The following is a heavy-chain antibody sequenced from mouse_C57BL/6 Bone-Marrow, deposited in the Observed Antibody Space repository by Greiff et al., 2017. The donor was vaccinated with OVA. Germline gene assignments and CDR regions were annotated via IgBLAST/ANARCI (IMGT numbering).Heavy chain of an antibody. CDR3: TRGGYDYDWFAY. CDR2: IYPGNSDT. D-gene: IGHD2-4*01. J-gene: IGHJ3*01. V-gene: IGHV1-5*01. CDR1: GYTFTSYW. Sequence: EVQLQQSGTVLARPGASVKMSCKPSGYTFTSYWMHWVKQRPGQGLEWIGAIYPGNSDTSYNQKFKGKAKLTAVTSASTAYMELSSLTNEDSAVYYCTRGGYDYDWFAYWGQGTLVTVSA.